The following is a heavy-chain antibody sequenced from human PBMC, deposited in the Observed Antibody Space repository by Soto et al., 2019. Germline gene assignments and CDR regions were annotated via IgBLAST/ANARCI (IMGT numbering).Heavy chain of an antibody. D-gene: IGHD6-19*01. V-gene: IGHV1-24*01. J-gene: IGHJ4*02. CDR1: GYTLTELS. Sequence: ASVKVSCKVSGYTLTELSMHWVRQAPGKGLEWMGGFDPEDGETIYAQKFQGRVTMTEDTSTDTAYMELSSLRSEDTAVYYCATDPRSGRGRHRGYWGQGTLVTVSS. CDR3: ATDPRSGRGRHRGY. CDR2: FDPEDGET.